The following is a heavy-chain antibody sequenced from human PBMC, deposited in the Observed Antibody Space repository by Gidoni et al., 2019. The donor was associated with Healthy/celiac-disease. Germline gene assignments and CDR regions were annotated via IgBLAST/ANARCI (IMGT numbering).Heavy chain of an antibody. CDR1: GFNFDDYA. J-gene: IGHJ4*02. Sequence: EVQLVESGGGLVQPGRSLRLSCAASGFNFDDYAMHWVRQAPGKGLEWVSGISWNSGSIGYADSVKGRFTISRDNAKNSLYLQMNSLRAEDTALYYCAKDIHAAAGLTNPFDYWGQGTLVTVSS. D-gene: IGHD6-13*01. V-gene: IGHV3-9*01. CDR2: ISWNSGSI. CDR3: AKDIHAAAGLTNPFDY.